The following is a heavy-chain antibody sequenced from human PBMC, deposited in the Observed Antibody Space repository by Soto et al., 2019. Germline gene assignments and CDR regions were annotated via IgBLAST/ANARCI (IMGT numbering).Heavy chain of an antibody. CDR3: AKTRGYSYDYGVDV. Sequence: GGSLRLSCAASGFTFSSYGMHWVRQAPGKGLEWVAVISYDGGKRDYVDSVKGRFTISRDNSKSTLHPQMNSLRGEDAAVYYCAKTRGYSYDYGVDVWGQGTTVTVSS. V-gene: IGHV3-30*18. J-gene: IGHJ6*02. D-gene: IGHD5-18*01. CDR2: ISYDGGKR. CDR1: GFTFSSYG.